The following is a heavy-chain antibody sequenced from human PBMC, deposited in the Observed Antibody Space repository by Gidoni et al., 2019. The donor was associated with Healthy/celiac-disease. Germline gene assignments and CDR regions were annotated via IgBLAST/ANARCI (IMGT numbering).Heavy chain of an antibody. CDR3: ARDRGSIFGVVITPYYYYGMDV. CDR1: GFTFSSYG. J-gene: IGHJ6*02. D-gene: IGHD3-3*01. Sequence: QVQLVESGGGVVQPGRSLRLSCAASGFTFSSYGMHWVRQAPGKGLEWVAVIWYDGSNKYYADSVKGRFTISRDNSKNTLYLQMNSLRAEDTAVYYCARDRGSIFGVVITPYYYYGMDVWGQGTTVTVSS. CDR2: IWYDGSNK. V-gene: IGHV3-33*01.